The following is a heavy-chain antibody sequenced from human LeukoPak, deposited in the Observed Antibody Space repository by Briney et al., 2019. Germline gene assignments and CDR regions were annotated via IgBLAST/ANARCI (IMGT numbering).Heavy chain of an antibody. CDR3: ARTQNRLPDDAFDI. CDR1: GGSFSGYY. J-gene: IGHJ3*02. Sequence: KPSETLSLTCAVYGGSFSGYYWSWIRQPPGKGLEGIGEINHSGRTNYNPSLKRRVTISVDTPKNQFSLKLSSVTAADAAVYYCARTQNRLPDDAFDIWGQGTMVTVSS. D-gene: IGHD2-2*01. V-gene: IGHV4-34*01. CDR2: INHSGRT.